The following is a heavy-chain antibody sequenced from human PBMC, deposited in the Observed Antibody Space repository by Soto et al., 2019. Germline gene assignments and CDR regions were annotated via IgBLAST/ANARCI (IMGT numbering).Heavy chain of an antibody. V-gene: IGHV4-31*03. Sequence: QVQLQESGPGLVKPSQTLSLTCTVSGGSISSGGYYWTWIRQHPGKGLEWIGYKYYTGSTYYNPSLKSRVTISIDTSKNQYSLRLKSVTAADTAVYYCASGGQWLYFDSWGQGTLVTVSS. CDR1: GGSISSGGYY. D-gene: IGHD6-19*01. J-gene: IGHJ4*02. CDR3: ASGGQWLYFDS. CDR2: KYYTGST.